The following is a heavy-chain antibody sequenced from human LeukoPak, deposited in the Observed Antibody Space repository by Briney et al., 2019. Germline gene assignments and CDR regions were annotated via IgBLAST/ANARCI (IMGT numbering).Heavy chain of an antibody. D-gene: IGHD3-22*01. CDR1: GFTFSSYS. CDR3: AKDSSDYYFDY. Sequence: GGSLRLSCAVSGFTFSSYSINWVRQAPGKGLEWLAFIWYDEITKNYADSVKGRFTISRDNSKNTLYVQLNSLRPDDTAVYYCAKDSSDYYFDYWGQGTLVTVSS. V-gene: IGHV3-30*02. J-gene: IGHJ4*02. CDR2: IWYDEITK.